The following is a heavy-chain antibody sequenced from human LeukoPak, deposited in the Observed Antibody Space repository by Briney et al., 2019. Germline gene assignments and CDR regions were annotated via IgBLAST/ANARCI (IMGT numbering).Heavy chain of an antibody. D-gene: IGHD6-19*01. CDR3: ARGRIAVAGTYIPSNWGPQLYYMDV. Sequence: PGGSPRLSCAASGFTFSSYWMSWVRQAPGKGLEWVANIKQDGSEKYYVDSVKGRFTISRDSAENSLYLQMNSLRAEDTAVYYCARGRIAVAGTYIPSNWGPQLYYMDVWGKGTTVTVSS. CDR1: GFTFSSYW. J-gene: IGHJ6*03. CDR2: IKQDGSEK. V-gene: IGHV3-7*01.